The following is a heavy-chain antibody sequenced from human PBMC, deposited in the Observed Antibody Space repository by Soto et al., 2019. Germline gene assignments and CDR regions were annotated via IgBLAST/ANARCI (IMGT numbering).Heavy chain of an antibody. V-gene: IGHV4-31*03. Sequence: QVQLQESGPGLVKPSQTLSLTCSVSGDSISRGGYYWTWIRQRPGKALEWIGYIYHSGTTYYNPSLKSRLHMSVDTSENQCSLKRSSVTAADTAVYFCASAAHMRGGPSDYWGQGTLVTASS. J-gene: IGHJ4*02. CDR2: IYHSGTT. D-gene: IGHD6-25*01. CDR1: GDSISRGGYY. CDR3: ASAAHMRGGPSDY.